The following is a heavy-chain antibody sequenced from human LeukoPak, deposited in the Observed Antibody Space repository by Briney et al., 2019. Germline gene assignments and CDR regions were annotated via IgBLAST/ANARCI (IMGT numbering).Heavy chain of an antibody. V-gene: IGHV3-30*04. CDR2: ISRDGLDT. CDR3: ARDRAARVVVAATPFH. J-gene: IGHJ4*02. CDR1: EFTFSTYA. Sequence: PGGSLRLSCAASEFTFSTYAMHWVRQAPGKGPEWVAVISRDGLDTYYADSVRGRFTISRDNSKNTLYLQMNSLRAEDTAVYYCARDRAARVVVAATPFHWGQGTLVTVSS. D-gene: IGHD2-15*01.